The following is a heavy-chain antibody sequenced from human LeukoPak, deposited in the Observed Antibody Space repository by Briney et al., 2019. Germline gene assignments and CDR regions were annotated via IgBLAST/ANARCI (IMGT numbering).Heavy chain of an antibody. CDR1: GYTFSTYW. CDR2: FNSDGRST. Sequence: GGSLRLSCAASGYTFSTYWMHWVRQAPGKGLVWVSRFNSDGRSTYYADSVKGRFTISRDNSKNTLYLQMNSLRAEDTAVYYCAKDRRYCTSGVCYGPFDYWGQGTLVTVSS. V-gene: IGHV3-74*01. CDR3: AKDRRYCTSGVCYGPFDY. J-gene: IGHJ4*02. D-gene: IGHD2-8*01.